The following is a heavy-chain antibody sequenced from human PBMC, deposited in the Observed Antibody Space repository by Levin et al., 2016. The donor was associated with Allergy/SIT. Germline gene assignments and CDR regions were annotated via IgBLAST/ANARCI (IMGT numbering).Heavy chain of an antibody. CDR1: GFTFSSYE. Sequence: GESLKISCAASGFTFSSYEMNWVRQAPGKGLEWVSYISSSGSTIYYADSVKGRFTISRDNVKNSLYLQMNSLRAEDTAVYYCARGDSDYGDYEEEVVLFDYWGQGTLVTVSS. D-gene: IGHD4-17*01. V-gene: IGHV3-48*03. CDR3: ARGDSDYGDYEEEVVLFDY. CDR2: ISSSGSTI. J-gene: IGHJ4*02.